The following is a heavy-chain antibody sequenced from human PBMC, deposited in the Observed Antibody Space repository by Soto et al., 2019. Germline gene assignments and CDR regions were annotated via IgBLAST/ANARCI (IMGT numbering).Heavy chain of an antibody. CDR3: ARVGGEGSGEHQDHRFDP. CDR1: GFTFSDYG. D-gene: IGHD2-15*01. CDR2: IYYDGSNK. Sequence: QVHLVESGGGVVQPGRSLRLSCVASGFTFSDYGMHWVRQAPGKGLEWVAFIYYDGSNKYYADSVTGRFTDARDNAKNTRYLQMTSRRSEDTAVYYCARVGGEGSGEHQDHRFDPWGQGTLVTVSS. V-gene: IGHV3-33*01. J-gene: IGHJ5*02.